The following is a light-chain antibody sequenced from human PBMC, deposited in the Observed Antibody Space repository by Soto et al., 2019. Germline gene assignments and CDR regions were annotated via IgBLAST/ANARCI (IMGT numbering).Light chain of an antibody. CDR2: DVS. CDR1: SSDIGAYNY. CDR3: SPYTSSNTLV. J-gene: IGLJ2*01. V-gene: IGLV2-14*01. Sequence: QSALTQPASVSGSPGQSITISCTGTSSDIGAYNYVSWYQQHPGKVPNLMIYDVSNRPSGVSDRFSGSKSGNTASLTISGLQAEDEADYYCSPYTSSNTLVFGGGTKLTVL.